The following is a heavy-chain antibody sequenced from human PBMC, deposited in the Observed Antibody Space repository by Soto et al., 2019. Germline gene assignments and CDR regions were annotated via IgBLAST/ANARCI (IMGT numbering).Heavy chain of an antibody. Sequence: EVQLVESGGGLVKPGGSLRLSCAASGFTFSSYSMNWVRQAPGKGLEWVSPISSGSDYIFYADSVKGRFTISRDNAKNSLFLQMNSLTAEDTAVYYCARSPVGDAFNVWGQGTVVTVSS. J-gene: IGHJ3*01. CDR2: ISSGSDYI. CDR3: ARSPVGDAFNV. CDR1: GFTFSSYS. V-gene: IGHV3-21*01.